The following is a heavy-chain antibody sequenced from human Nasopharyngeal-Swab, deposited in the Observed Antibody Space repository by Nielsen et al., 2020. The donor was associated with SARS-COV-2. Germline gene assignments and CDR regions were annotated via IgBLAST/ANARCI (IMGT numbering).Heavy chain of an antibody. V-gene: IGHV4-34*01. CDR3: ARGGPLLRYFPHNWFDP. D-gene: IGHD3-9*01. J-gene: IGHJ5*02. Sequence: RQAPGKGLEWIGEINHSGSTNYNPSLKSRVTISVDTSKNQFSLKLSFVTAADTAVYYCARGGPLLRYFPHNWFDPWGQGTLVTVSS. CDR2: INHSGST.